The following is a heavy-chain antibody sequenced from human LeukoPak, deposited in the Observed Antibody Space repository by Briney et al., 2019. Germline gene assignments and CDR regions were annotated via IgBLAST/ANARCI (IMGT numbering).Heavy chain of an antibody. Sequence: GGSLRLSCAASGFTFSSYAMHWVRQAPGKGLEYVSAISSNGGSTYYANSVKGRFTISRDNSKNTLYLQTGSLRAEDMVVYYCARGNREVDVWGKGTTVTVSS. CDR2: ISSNGGST. V-gene: IGHV3-64*01. D-gene: IGHD1-26*01. J-gene: IGHJ6*04. CDR3: ARGNREVDV. CDR1: GFTFSSYA.